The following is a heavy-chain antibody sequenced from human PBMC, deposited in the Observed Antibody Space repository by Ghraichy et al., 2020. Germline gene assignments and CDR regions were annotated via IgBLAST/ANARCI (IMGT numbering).Heavy chain of an antibody. CDR3: ARLCTDGVCYPRDF. CDR2: ISDSSNYI. CDR1: GFTFSTYS. Sequence: GESLNISCVASGFTFSTYSMNWVRQAPGKGLEWVSSISDSSNYIYYADSVKGRFTISRDNAKNSLYLQMNSLRAEDTAVYYCARLCTDGVCYPRDFWGQGTLVTVSS. J-gene: IGHJ4*02. V-gene: IGHV3-21*01. D-gene: IGHD2-8*01.